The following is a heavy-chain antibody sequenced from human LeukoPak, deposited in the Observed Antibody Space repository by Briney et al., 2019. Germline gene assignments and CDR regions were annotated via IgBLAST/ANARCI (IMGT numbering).Heavy chain of an antibody. Sequence: PGGSLRLSCAASGFTLDDYMMHWVRQAPGKGLEWVSLISWDGSDTYYADSVKGRFTISRDNSKDSLYLQMNSLRTDDTALYYCAKDSGALEEGYFDSWGQGTLVTVSS. CDR2: ISWDGSDT. J-gene: IGHJ4*02. CDR3: AKDSGALEEGYFDS. V-gene: IGHV3-43*01. CDR1: GFTLDDYM.